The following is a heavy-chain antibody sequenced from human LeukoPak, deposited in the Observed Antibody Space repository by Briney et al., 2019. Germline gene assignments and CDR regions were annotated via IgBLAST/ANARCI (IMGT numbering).Heavy chain of an antibody. Sequence: ASVKVSCKASGGTFSSYAISWVRQAPGQGLEWMGGIIPIFGTANYAQKFQGRVTITADESTSTAYMELSSLRSEDTAVYYCASATLRCSGGSCYEMDVWGKGTTVTVSS. CDR1: GGTFSSYA. CDR2: IIPIFGTA. D-gene: IGHD2-15*01. J-gene: IGHJ6*04. V-gene: IGHV1-69*13. CDR3: ASATLRCSGGSCYEMDV.